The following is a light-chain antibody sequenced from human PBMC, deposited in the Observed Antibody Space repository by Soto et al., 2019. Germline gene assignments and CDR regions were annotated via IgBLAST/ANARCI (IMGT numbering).Light chain of an antibody. CDR3: MQALQSSFT. CDR1: QSLLHRNGNSY. CDR2: LAS. Sequence: DIVMTQSPLSLSVTPGEAASISCRCSQSLLHRNGNSYLDWYLQRPGQSPQLLISLASNRASGVPDRFSGSGSGTDFTLHISRVEAEDVWVYYCMQALQSSFTFGPGTKVDL. J-gene: IGKJ3*01. V-gene: IGKV2-28*01.